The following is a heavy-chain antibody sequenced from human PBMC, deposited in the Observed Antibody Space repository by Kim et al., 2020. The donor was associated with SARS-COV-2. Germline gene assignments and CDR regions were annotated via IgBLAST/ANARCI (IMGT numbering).Heavy chain of an antibody. Sequence: GGSLRLSCAASGFTFDDYAMHWVRQAPGKGLEWVSGISWNSGSIGYADSVKGRFTISRDNAKNSLYLQMNSLRAEDTALYYCAKELSPVGATPSFDYWGQGTLVTVSS. J-gene: IGHJ4*02. CDR2: ISWNSGSI. CDR3: AKELSPVGATPSFDY. D-gene: IGHD1-26*01. CDR1: GFTFDDYA. V-gene: IGHV3-9*01.